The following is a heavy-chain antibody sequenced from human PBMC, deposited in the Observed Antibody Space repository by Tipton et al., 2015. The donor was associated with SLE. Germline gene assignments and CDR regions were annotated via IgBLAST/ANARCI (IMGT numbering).Heavy chain of an antibody. J-gene: IGHJ3*02. CDR3: ARVVTADCTCGVCYLDAFDI. Sequence: TLSLTCTVSGGSISSYYWSWIRQPPGKGLEWIGYIYYSGSTNYNPSLKSRVTISVDTSKNQFSLKLSSVTAADTAVYYCARVVTADCTCGVCYLDAFDIWGQVTMVTVSS. V-gene: IGHV4-59*01. CDR1: GGSISSYY. D-gene: IGHD2-8*02. CDR2: IYYSGST.